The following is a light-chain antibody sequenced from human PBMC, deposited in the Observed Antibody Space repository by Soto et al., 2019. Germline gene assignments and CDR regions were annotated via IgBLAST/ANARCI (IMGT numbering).Light chain of an antibody. Sequence: QSVLTQPPSASGTPGQRVTISCSGSFSNIGSNSVNWYQQLPGTAPKLLIYSDNQRPSGVPDRFSGSKSGTSASLAISGLLSEDEADYYCSSYTSSSTLVFGGGTKLTVL. CDR3: SSYTSSSTLV. J-gene: IGLJ3*02. V-gene: IGLV1-44*01. CDR1: FSNIGSNS. CDR2: SDN.